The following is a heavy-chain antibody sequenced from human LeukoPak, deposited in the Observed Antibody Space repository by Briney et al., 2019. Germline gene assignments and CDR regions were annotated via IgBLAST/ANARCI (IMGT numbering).Heavy chain of an antibody. V-gene: IGHV4-38-2*01. CDR2: IFHSGNT. J-gene: IGHJ6*03. Sequence: PSETLSLTCAVSGYSISSGYYWGWFRQPPGKGQEWIGCIFHSGNTYYNPSLKSRVSISVDTSKNQFSLKLTSVTAADTAVYYCARQGGSSRPYYYYYMDVWGKGTTVTVSS. CDR3: ARQGGSSRPYYYYYMDV. D-gene: IGHD6-13*01. CDR1: GYSISSGYY.